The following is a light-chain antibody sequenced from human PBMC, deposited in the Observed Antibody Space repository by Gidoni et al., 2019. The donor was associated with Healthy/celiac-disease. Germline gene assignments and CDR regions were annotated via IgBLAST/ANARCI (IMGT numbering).Light chain of an antibody. CDR3: QQYYSTRSIT. CDR1: QSVLYSSNNKNY. V-gene: IGKV4-1*01. J-gene: IGKJ5*01. CDR2: WAS. Sequence: DIEMTQSPDSLAVSLGERATINCKSSQSVLYSSNNKNYLAWYQQKPGQPPKLLIYWASTRESGVPDRFSGSGSGTDFTLTISSLQAEDVAVYYCQQYYSTRSITFGQGTRLEIK.